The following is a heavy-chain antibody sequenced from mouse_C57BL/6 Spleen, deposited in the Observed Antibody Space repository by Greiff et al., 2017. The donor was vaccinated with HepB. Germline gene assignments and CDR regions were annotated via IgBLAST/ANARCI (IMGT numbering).Heavy chain of an antibody. Sequence: EVQLQQSGPELVKPGASVKISCKASGYSFTGYYMNWVKQSPEKSLEWIGEINPSTGGTTYNQKFTAKAKLTVDKSSSTAYMQLKSLTSEESAVYYCARGNYGSSPWFAYWGQGTLVTVSA. CDR1: GYSFTGYY. J-gene: IGHJ3*01. V-gene: IGHV1-42*01. CDR3: ARGNYGSSPWFAY. CDR2: INPSTGGT. D-gene: IGHD1-1*01.